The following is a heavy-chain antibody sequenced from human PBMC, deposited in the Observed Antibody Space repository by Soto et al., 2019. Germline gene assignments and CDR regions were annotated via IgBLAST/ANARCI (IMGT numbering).Heavy chain of an antibody. V-gene: IGHV5-51*01. J-gene: IGHJ6*02. CDR1: GYSFTSYW. CDR2: IYPGDSDT. CDR3: ARHHGSTGSYYGLDV. D-gene: IGHD6-13*01. Sequence: GESLKISCKGSGYSFTSYWINWVRQMPGKGLEWMGIIYPGDSDTRYSPSFQGQVTISADKSIDTAYLQWRSLKASDTAVYYCARHHGSTGSYYGLDVWDQGTTVTVSS.